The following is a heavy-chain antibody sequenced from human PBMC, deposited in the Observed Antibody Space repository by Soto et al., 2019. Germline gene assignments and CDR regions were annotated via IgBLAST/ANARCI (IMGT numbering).Heavy chain of an antibody. V-gene: IGHV3-23*01. CDR2: ISGSGAST. Sequence: PGGSLRLSCAASGFTFSSYAMSWVRQAPGKGLEWVSAISGSGASTTYADSVKGRFTISRDNAKSTLYLQMDSLRAEDTAVYYCASDTVLNQGPNSGIDYWGQGTQVTVSS. CDR3: ASDTVLNQGPNSGIDY. D-gene: IGHD3-9*01. CDR1: GFTFSSYA. J-gene: IGHJ4*02.